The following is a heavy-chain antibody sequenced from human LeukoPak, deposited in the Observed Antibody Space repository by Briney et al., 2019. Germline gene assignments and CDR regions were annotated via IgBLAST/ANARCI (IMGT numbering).Heavy chain of an antibody. D-gene: IGHD3-22*01. Sequence: ASVKVSCKASGYTFTGYYMHWARQAPGQGLEWMGWINPNSGGTNYAQKFQGRVTMTRDTSISTAYMELSRLRSDDTAVYYCARAYDSSGYYFDYWGQGTLVTVSS. CDR2: INPNSGGT. CDR1: GYTFTGYY. V-gene: IGHV1-2*02. CDR3: ARAYDSSGYYFDY. J-gene: IGHJ4*02.